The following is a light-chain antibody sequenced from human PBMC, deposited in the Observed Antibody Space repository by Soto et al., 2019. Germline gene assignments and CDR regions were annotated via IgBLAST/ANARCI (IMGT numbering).Light chain of an antibody. V-gene: IGKV3-20*01. CDR1: QSVSSNY. CDR3: QQYGSSPPLT. CDR2: GAS. Sequence: EIVLTQSPGTLSLSPGARATLSCRASQSVSSNYLAWYQQKPGQAPRLLIYGASSRATGIADRFSGSGSGTDFTLTISRLEPEDSAVYYCQQYGSSPPLTFGQGTKVEIK. J-gene: IGKJ1*01.